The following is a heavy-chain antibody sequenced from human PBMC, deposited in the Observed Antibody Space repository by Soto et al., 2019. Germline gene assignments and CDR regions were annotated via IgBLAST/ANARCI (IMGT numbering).Heavy chain of an antibody. CDR1: GFTFSAYS. V-gene: IGHV3-21*04. CDR3: VAHGGVTLGRDWCDP. J-gene: IGHJ5*02. Sequence: PGGSLRLSCAASGFTFSAYSMSLVRQAPGKGLEWVSSITSGSDYIYYADSLKGRFTISRDNSKNTLFLQMNRLRAEDTAVYYCVAHGGVTLGRDWCDPWGQGTVVTASS. D-gene: IGHD3-10*01. CDR2: ITSGSDYI.